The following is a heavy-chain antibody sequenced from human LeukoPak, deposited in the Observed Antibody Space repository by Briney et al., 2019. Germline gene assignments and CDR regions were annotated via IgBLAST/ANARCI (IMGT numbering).Heavy chain of an antibody. J-gene: IGHJ4*02. Sequence: ASVKVSCKASGYTFTSYDINWVRQATGQGLEWMGWMNPNSGNTGYAQKFQGRVTMTRNTSTSTAYMELSSLRSEDTAVYYCATQTLRYFDWLLDYWGQGTLVTVSS. CDR2: MNPNSGNT. CDR1: GYTFTSYD. D-gene: IGHD3-9*01. V-gene: IGHV1-8*01. CDR3: ATQTLRYFDWLLDY.